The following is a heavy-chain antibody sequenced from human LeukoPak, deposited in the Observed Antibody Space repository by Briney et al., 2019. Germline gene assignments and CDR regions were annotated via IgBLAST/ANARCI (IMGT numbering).Heavy chain of an antibody. CDR2: IKQDGSEK. CDR1: GFTFSSYW. V-gene: IGHV3-7*01. CDR3: AREVRQEAAADQAKDY. Sequence: HTGGSLRLSCAASGFTFSSYWMSWVRQAPGKGLEWVANIKQDGSEKYYVDSVKGRFTISRDNAKNSLYLQMNSLRAEDTAVYYCAREVRQEAAADQAKDYWGQGTLVTVSS. D-gene: IGHD6-13*01. J-gene: IGHJ4*02.